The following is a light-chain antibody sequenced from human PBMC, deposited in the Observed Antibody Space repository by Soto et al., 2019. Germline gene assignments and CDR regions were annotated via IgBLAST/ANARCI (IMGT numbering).Light chain of an antibody. J-gene: IGKJ1*01. CDR3: QQYNNWWT. Sequence: VLTQSPGTLSLSPGERATLSCRASQSVSSTYLAWYQQRPGQAPRLLIYGASTRATGIPARFSGSGSGTEFTLTISSLQSEDFAVYYCQQYNNWWTFGQGTKVDIK. V-gene: IGKV3-15*01. CDR1: QSVSSTY. CDR2: GAS.